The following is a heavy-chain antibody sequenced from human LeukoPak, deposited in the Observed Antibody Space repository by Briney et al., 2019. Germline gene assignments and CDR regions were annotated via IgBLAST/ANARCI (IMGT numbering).Heavy chain of an antibody. D-gene: IGHD2-15*01. J-gene: IGHJ3*02. Sequence: SETLSLTCTVSGGSISSYYWSWIRQPAGKGLEWIGRIYTSGSTNYNPSLKSRVTMSVDTSKNQFSLNLTSVTAADTAVYYCVRASVESGGAFDIWGQGTMVTVSS. V-gene: IGHV4-4*07. CDR2: IYTSGST. CDR3: VRASVESGGAFDI. CDR1: GGSISSYY.